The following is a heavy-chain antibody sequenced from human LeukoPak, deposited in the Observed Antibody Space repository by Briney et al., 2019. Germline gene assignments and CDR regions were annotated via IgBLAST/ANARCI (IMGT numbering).Heavy chain of an antibody. CDR1: GGTFSSYA. CDR2: IIPILGIA. Sequence: ASVKVSCKASGGTFSSYAISWVRQAPGQGLEWMGRIIPILGIANYAQKFQGRVTITADKSTSTAYMELSSLRSEDTAVYYCARGPNTDAFDIWGQGTMVTVSS. V-gene: IGHV1-69*04. D-gene: IGHD4/OR15-4a*01. CDR3: ARGPNTDAFDI. J-gene: IGHJ3*02.